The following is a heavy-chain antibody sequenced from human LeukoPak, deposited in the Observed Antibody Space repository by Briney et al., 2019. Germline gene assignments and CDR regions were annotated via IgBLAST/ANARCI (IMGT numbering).Heavy chain of an antibody. CDR3: AREITICGVARIGWFDP. V-gene: IGHV1-18*01. CDR2: ISAYNGNT. CDR1: GYTFTSYG. J-gene: IGHJ5*02. Sequence: ASVKVSCKASGYTFTSYGISWVRQAPGQGLEWMGWISAYNGNTNYAQKLQGRVTMTTDTSTSTAYMELRSLRSDDTAVYYCAREITICGVARIGWFDPWGQGTLVTVSS. D-gene: IGHD3-3*01.